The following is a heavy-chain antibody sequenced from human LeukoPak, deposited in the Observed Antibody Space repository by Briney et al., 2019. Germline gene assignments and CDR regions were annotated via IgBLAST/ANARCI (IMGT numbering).Heavy chain of an antibody. Sequence: RTGGSLRLSCAASGFSFSSDWMSWVRQAPGKGLQWVANIKQDGSEKYYVDSVKGRFTISRDNAKNSLYLQMNSLRAEDTAVYYCARAGGSSWADYWGQGTLVTVSS. D-gene: IGHD6-13*01. CDR3: ARAGGSSWADY. J-gene: IGHJ4*02. V-gene: IGHV3-7*01. CDR2: IKQDGSEK. CDR1: GFSFSSDW.